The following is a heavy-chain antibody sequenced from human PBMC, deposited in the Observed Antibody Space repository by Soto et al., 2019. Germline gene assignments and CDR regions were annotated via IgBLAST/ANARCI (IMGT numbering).Heavy chain of an antibody. Sequence: QVQLVQSGAEVKKPGSSVKVSCRASGGTFSTSAISWVRQGPGQGLEWVGGIVPIYDTPVFGQKFQDRVTISADISTGTVYMAVSSLKSEDTAVYFCATERGHRPVAGSAAFDTWGQGTMITV. D-gene: IGHD6-19*01. CDR1: GGTFSTSA. J-gene: IGHJ3*02. V-gene: IGHV1-69*06. CDR2: IVPIYDTP. CDR3: ATERGHRPVAGSAAFDT.